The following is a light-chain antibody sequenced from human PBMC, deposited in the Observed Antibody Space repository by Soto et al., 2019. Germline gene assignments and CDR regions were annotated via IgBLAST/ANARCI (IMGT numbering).Light chain of an antibody. CDR1: QSVGNNY. CDR3: KRHASSPLT. V-gene: IGKV3-20*01. CDR2: GAS. Sequence: EIVLTQSPGTVSLSPGERATLSCRASQSVGNNYLAWYQKKRGQAPRLLISGASRRATGVLDRFSGSGTGIYFSLPISKREPEDSAVYYSKRHASSPLTFGQGTKRKI. J-gene: IGKJ2*01.